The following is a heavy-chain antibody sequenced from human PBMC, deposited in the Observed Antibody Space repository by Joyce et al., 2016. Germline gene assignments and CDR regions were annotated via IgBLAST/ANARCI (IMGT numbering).Heavy chain of an antibody. D-gene: IGHD3-9*01. Sequence: EVQLLESGGGLVQPGGSLRLSCAASGFTFSSFAMSWVRQGPGKGVEWVSAISGSGGSTYYAGSVKGRFTISRDNSKNTLYLQMNSLRAEDTAVYYCAKGLESRYFDWSDYWGQGTLVTVSS. V-gene: IGHV3-23*01. CDR1: GFTFSSFA. CDR3: AKGLESRYFDWSDY. CDR2: ISGSGGST. J-gene: IGHJ4*02.